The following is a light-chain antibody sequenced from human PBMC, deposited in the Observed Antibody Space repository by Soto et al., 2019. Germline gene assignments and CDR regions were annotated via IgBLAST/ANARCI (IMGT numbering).Light chain of an antibody. J-gene: IGLJ1*01. CDR2: DVS. Sequence: QSALTQPASVSGSPGQSITISCTGTSSDVGGYNYFSWYQQHPGQAPKFMIYDVSNRPSGVSNRFPGSNSGTTTSLTISGLQAEDEADYYCSSYTTGNTRKIVVGTGTKVTVL. CDR1: SSDVGGYNY. V-gene: IGLV2-14*01. CDR3: SSYTTGNTRKIV.